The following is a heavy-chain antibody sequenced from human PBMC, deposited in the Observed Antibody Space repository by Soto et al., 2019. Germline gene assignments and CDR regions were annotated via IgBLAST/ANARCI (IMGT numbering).Heavy chain of an antibody. CDR1: GYTFTSYY. Sequence: QVQLVQSGAEVKKPGASVKVSCKASGYTFTSYYMHWVRQAPGQGLEWMGIINPSGGSTSYAQKFQGRVTMTRDTSTSTVYMELSSLRSEDTAVYYCARDIPGANPYYYYGMDVWGQGTAVTVSS. D-gene: IGHD2-21*01. CDR3: ARDIPGANPYYYYGMDV. V-gene: IGHV1-46*01. CDR2: INPSGGST. J-gene: IGHJ6*02.